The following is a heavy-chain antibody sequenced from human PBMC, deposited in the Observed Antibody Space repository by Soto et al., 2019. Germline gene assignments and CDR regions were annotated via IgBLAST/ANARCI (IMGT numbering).Heavy chain of an antibody. CDR2: IYYSGST. CDR3: ARVGVVAATG. V-gene: IGHV4-31*03. CDR1: GGSISSGGYY. Sequence: SETLSLTCTVSGGSISSGGYYWSWIRQHPGKGLEWIGYIYYSGSTYYNPSLKSRVTISVDTSKNQFSLKLSSVTAADTAVYYRARVGVVAATGWGQGTLVTVSS. J-gene: IGHJ1*01. D-gene: IGHD2-15*01.